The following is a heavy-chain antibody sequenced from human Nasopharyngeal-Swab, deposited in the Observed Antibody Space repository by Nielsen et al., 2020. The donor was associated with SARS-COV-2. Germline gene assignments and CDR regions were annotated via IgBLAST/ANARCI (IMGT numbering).Heavy chain of an antibody. CDR1: GFTFSRFD. CDR2: IGTAGDT. Sequence: GGSLRPSFAASGFTFSRFDMHWVRQVMGKGLEWVSAIGTAGDTYYPRSMKGRFTISRGDAENILYLQMNSLRAEDTAVYYCTRTLSASYMDVWGKGTTVTVSS. J-gene: IGHJ6*03. V-gene: IGHV3-13*01. CDR3: TRTLSASYMDV.